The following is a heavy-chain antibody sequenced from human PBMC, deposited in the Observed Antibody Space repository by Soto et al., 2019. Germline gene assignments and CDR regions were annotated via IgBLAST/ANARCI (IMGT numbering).Heavy chain of an antibody. CDR3: ARVYSNYPRDWFDP. J-gene: IGHJ5*02. Sequence: TSETLSLTCTVSGGSISSYYWSWIRQPPGKGLEWIGYIYYSGSTNYNPSLKSRVTISVDTSKNQFSLKLSSVTAADTAVYYCARVYSNYPRDWFDPWGQGTLVTVSS. D-gene: IGHD4-4*01. CDR1: GGSISSYY. V-gene: IGHV4-59*08. CDR2: IYYSGST.